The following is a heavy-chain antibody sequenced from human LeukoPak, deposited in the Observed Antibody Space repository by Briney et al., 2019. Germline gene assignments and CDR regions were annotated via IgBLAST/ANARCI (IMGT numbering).Heavy chain of an antibody. CDR1: GDSISGYY. J-gene: IGHJ4*02. CDR3: AREASVETHSGYYYDY. D-gene: IGHD4-23*01. CDR2: IYSSGST. Sequence: PSETLSLTCTVSGDSISGYYWGWIRQPAGKGLEWIGRIYSSGSTDFNPSLKSRVTMSVDTSKSQFSMTLTSVTAADTAVYFCAREASVETHSGYYYDYWGPGALVTVSS. V-gene: IGHV4-4*07.